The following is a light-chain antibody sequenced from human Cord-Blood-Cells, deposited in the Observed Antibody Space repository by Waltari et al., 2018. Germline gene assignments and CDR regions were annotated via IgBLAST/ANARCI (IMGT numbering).Light chain of an antibody. J-gene: IGLJ3*02. CDR2: CNN. Sequence: QSVLTQPPSASGTPGQRVTISCSGSISNIGSNTANWYQQLPGTAPKLLIDCNNQRPSGVPGRFVCSKSGTSASLAIRVIQSEDEADYYWAAWNDSLNGRVVGGGTKLTVL. CDR3: AAWNDSLNGRV. CDR1: ISNIGSNT. V-gene: IGLV1-44*01.